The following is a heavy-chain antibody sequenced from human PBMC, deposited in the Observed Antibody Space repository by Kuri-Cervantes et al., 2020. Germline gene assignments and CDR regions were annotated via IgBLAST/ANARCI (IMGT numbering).Heavy chain of an antibody. CDR3: AKGLSTTPYYYYYGMDV. CDR1: GFTFDDYT. Sequence: GGSLRLSCAASGFTFDDYTMHWVRQAPGKGLEWVSGISWNSGSIGYVDSVKGRFTISRDNAKNSLYLHMNSLRAEDTALYYCAKGLSTTPYYYYYGMDVWGQGTTVTVSS. D-gene: IGHD2/OR15-2a*01. J-gene: IGHJ6*02. V-gene: IGHV3-9*01. CDR2: ISWNSGSI.